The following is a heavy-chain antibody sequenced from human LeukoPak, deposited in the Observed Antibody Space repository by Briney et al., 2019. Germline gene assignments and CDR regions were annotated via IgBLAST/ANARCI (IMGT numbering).Heavy chain of an antibody. CDR1: EYTFTGFY. V-gene: IGHV1-2*02. CDR2: INSNSGGT. J-gene: IGHJ6*02. CDR3: AREGEYSSSLRGYFYGMDV. Sequence: GASVKVSCKASEYTFTGFYIHWVRQAPGQGLEWMGWINSNSGGTNYAQKFQGRVTMTRDTSISTAYMELSRLRSDDTAVYYCAREGEYSSSLRGYFYGMDVWGQGTTVTVSS. D-gene: IGHD6-6*01.